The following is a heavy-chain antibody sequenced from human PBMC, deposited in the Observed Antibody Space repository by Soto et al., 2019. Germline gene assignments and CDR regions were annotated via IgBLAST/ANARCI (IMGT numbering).Heavy chain of an antibody. D-gene: IGHD6-13*01. CDR3: ARDEAAHTFDP. CDR1: GYTFTSYG. V-gene: IGHV1-18*01. CDR2: ISPYNGNT. J-gene: IGHJ5*02. Sequence: QVQRVQSGAEVKKPGASVKVSCKASGYTFTSYGISWVRQAPGQGLEWMGWISPYNGNTNYAQKLQGRVTMTTDTTTSTAYIELRSLSTDDTAVYYCARDEAAHTFDPWGQGSLVTVSS.